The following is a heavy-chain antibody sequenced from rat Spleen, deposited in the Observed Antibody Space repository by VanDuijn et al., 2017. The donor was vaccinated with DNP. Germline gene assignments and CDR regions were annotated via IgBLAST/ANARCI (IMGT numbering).Heavy chain of an antibody. CDR3: SRVLYNGYQRHYWSFDF. J-gene: IGHJ1*01. V-gene: IGHV2S12*01. CDR2: ISSGENT. Sequence: QVQLKESGPGLVQPSQTLSLTCIVSGFSLTSYGVSWVRQPPGKGLEWIAAISSGENTYYNPALKSRLSISRDTSKSQVFLRMNSLQTEDTAIYFCSRVLYNGYQRHYWSFDFWGPGTMVTVSS. D-gene: IGHD1-6*01. CDR1: GFSLTSYG.